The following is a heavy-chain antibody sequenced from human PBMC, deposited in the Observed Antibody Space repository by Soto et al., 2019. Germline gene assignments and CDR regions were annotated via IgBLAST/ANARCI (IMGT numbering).Heavy chain of an antibody. CDR3: ARDSGGYSCGYIMY. Sequence: PGGSLRLSCAASGFTFSSYAMHWVRQAPGKGLEWVAVISYDGSNKYYADSVKGRFTISRDNSKNTLYLQMNSLRAEDTAVYYCARDSGGYSCGYIMYWGQGTLVTVSS. CDR2: ISYDGSNK. V-gene: IGHV3-30-3*01. CDR1: GFTFSSYA. D-gene: IGHD5-18*01. J-gene: IGHJ4*02.